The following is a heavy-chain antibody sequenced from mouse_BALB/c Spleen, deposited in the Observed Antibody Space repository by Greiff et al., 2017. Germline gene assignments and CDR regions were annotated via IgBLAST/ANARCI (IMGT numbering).Heavy chain of an antibody. D-gene: IGHD3-2*02. CDR3: ARDSAFAY. CDR1: GFTFSSYG. V-gene: IGHV5-6-3*01. CDR2: FNSNGGST. J-gene: IGHJ3*01. Sequence: EVQLVESGGGLVQPGGSLKLSCAASGFTFSSYGMSWVRQTPDKRLELVATFNSNGGSTYYPDSVQGRFTISRDNAKNTLYLQMSSLKSEDTAMYYCARDSAFAYWGQGTLVTVSA.